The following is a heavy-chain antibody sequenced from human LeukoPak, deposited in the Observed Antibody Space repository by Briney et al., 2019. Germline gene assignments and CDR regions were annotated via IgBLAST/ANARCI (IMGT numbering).Heavy chain of an antibody. CDR2: IYYSGST. CDR3: AVAPPTTVTTFLY. Sequence: SETLSLTCTVSGGSISSYYWSWIRQPPGKGLEWIGYIYYSGSTNYNPSLKSRVTISVDTSKNQFSLKLSSVTAADTAVYYCAVAPPTTVTTFLYWGQGTLVTVSS. J-gene: IGHJ4*02. CDR1: GGSISSYY. D-gene: IGHD4-11*01. V-gene: IGHV4-59*01.